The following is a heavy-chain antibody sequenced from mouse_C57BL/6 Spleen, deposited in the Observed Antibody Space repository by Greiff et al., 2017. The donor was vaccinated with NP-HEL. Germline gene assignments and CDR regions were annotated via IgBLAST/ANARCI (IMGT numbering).Heavy chain of an antibody. Sequence: VQLQQPGAELVKPGASVKMSCKASGYTFTSYWITWVKQRPGQGLEWIGDIYPGSGSTNYNEKFKSKATLTVDTSSSTAYMQLSSLTSEDSAVYCCTGYYSKRWYFEVWGTGTTVTVSS. J-gene: IGHJ1*03. CDR2: IYPGSGST. V-gene: IGHV1-55*01. CDR1: GYTFTSYW. D-gene: IGHD2-5*01. CDR3: TGYYSKRWYFEV.